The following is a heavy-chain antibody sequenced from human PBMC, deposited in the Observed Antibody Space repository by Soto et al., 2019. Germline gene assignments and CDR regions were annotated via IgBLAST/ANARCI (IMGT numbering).Heavy chain of an antibody. CDR1: GASITPGRSY. J-gene: IGHJ6*02. CDR3: ARDEDVNYSDCWVSDYYGMDV. Sequence: TLSLISHVSGASITPGRSYTTWFRQHPGNGVKWIGYIYHRGNAYYNPSLKSRVTITVDTSKNQLSSNLSSVSAAATTVYYCARDEDVNYSDCWVSDYYGMDVWYHVSTVTVSS. CDR2: IYHRGNA. D-gene: IGHD4-17*01. V-gene: IGHV4-31*03.